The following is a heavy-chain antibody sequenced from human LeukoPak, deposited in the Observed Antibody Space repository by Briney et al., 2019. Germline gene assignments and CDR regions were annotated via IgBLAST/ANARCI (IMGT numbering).Heavy chain of an antibody. CDR1: GDSVSSNSAA. J-gene: IGHJ5*02. D-gene: IGHD6-13*01. CDR3: ARDGSKGRSSSWYEGFDP. Sequence: SQTLSLTCAISGDSVSSNSAAWNWIRQSPSRGLKWLGRTYYRSKWYNDYAVSVKSRITINPDTSKNQFSLQLNSVTPEDTAVYYCARDGSKGRSSSWYEGFDPWGQGTLVTVSS. CDR2: TYYRSKWYN. V-gene: IGHV6-1*01.